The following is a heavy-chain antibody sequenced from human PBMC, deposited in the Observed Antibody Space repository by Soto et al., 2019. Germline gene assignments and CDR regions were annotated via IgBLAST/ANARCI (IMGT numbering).Heavy chain of an antibody. CDR1: GYTFTSYA. CDR3: ASPETGTEDYFDY. Sequence: QVQLVQSGAEVKKPGASVKVSCKASGYTFTSYAMHWVRQAPGQRLEWMGWINAGNGNTKYSQKFQGRVTITRDTSASPAHMELSRLRSEDTAVYYCASPETGTEDYFDYWGQGTMVTVSS. CDR2: INAGNGNT. D-gene: IGHD1-1*01. J-gene: IGHJ4*02. V-gene: IGHV1-3*01.